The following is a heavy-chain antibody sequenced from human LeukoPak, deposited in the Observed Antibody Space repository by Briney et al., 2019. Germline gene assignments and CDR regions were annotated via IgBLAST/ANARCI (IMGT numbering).Heavy chain of an antibody. V-gene: IGHV3-48*03. J-gene: IGHJ4*02. CDR1: GFTFSSYE. D-gene: IGHD5-24*01. CDR2: ISSSGSTI. CDR3: AKGSRRWLQSPLDY. Sequence: GGSLRLSCAASGFTFSSYEMNWVRQAPGKGLEWVSYISSSGSTIYYADFVKGRFTISRDNSKNTLYLQMNSLRAEDTAVYYCAKGSRRWLQSPLDYWGQGTLVTVSS.